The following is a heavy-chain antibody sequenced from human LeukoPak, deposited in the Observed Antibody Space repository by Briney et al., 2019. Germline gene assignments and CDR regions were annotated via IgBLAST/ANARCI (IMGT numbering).Heavy chain of an antibody. V-gene: IGHV4-28*05. Sequence: SDTLSLTCAVSGYSISSSNWWGWIRQPPGKGLEWIGFLYYSGSFYYNPSLKSRVTMSLDTSMNQFSLKLSSMTAVDTAVYYCARHICSTVSCYIDYWGQGSLVTVSS. CDR2: LYYSGSF. J-gene: IGHJ4*02. D-gene: IGHD2-2*01. CDR3: ARHICSTVSCYIDY. CDR1: GYSISSSNW.